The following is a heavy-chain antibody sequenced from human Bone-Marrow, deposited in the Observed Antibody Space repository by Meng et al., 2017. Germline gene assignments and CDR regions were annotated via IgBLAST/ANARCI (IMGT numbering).Heavy chain of an antibody. CDR1: GFPFNDYA. V-gene: IGHV3-43D*03. J-gene: IGHJ4*02. D-gene: IGHD5-12*01. Sequence: GGSLRLSCVASGFPFNDYAFHWVRQAPGKGLEWVSLISWDRGSSYYGDSVKGRFIMSRDNRKNSVYLQMNSLRTEDTALYYCAKASRSDYDADFDYWGQGTLVTVSS. CDR2: ISWDRGSS. CDR3: AKASRSDYDADFDY.